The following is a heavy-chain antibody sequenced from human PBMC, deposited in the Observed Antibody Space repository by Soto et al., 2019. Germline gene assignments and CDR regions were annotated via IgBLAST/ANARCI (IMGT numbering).Heavy chain of an antibody. Sequence: GGSLRLSCAASGFTFSSYGMHWVRQAPGKGLEWVGRIKSKTDGGTTDYAAPVKGRFTISRDDSKNTLYLQMNSLKTEDTAVYYCTTGGLLDKTDYYYGMDVWGQGTTVTVSS. D-gene: IGHD3-10*01. CDR2: IKSKTDGGTT. J-gene: IGHJ6*02. CDR3: TTGGLLDKTDYYYGMDV. V-gene: IGHV3-15*01. CDR1: GFTFSSYG.